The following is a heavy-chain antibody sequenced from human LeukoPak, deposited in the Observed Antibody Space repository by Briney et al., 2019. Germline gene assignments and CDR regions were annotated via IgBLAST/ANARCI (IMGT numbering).Heavy chain of an antibody. CDR1: ADSITPYY. CDR3: ARPHTPYYGSGSYYH. D-gene: IGHD3-10*01. J-gene: IGHJ5*02. V-gene: IGHV4-59*12. Sequence: SETLSLTCTVSADSITPYYWSWIRQPPGKGLEWIGYIYYSGNTKSSPSLRSRVTTSVDASKNQFSLKLSSVTAADTAVYYCARPHTPYYGSGSYYHWGQGTLVTVSS. CDR2: IYYSGNT.